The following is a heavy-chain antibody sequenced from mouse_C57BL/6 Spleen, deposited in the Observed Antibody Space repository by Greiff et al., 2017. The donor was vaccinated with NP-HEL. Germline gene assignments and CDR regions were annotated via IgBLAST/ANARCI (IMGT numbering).Heavy chain of an antibody. CDR2: IHPNSGST. CDR1: GYTFTSYW. J-gene: IGHJ2*01. V-gene: IGHV1-64*01. CDR3: GVSGDVYVDY. Sequence: VQLQQPGAELVKPGASVKLSCKASGYTFTSYWMHWVKQRPGQGLEWIGMIHPNSGSTNYNEKFKSKATMTVDKSSSTAYMQLSSLTSEDSAVYYCGVSGDVYVDYWGQGTTLTVSS. D-gene: IGHD3-2*02.